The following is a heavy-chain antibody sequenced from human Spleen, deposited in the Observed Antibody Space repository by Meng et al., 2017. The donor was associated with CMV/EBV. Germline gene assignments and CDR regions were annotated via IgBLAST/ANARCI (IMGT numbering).Heavy chain of an antibody. V-gene: IGHV4-34*02. J-gene: IGHJ4*02. CDR2: INHSGST. CDR3: AREDCSGGSCSYFDY. CDR1: GEAFSGYY. Sequence: QLQLQQWGPGLFTPSATPSLTCAVYGEAFSGYYWSWLRPPPGKGLQWIGEINHSGSTNYNPSLKSRVTISVDTSKNQFSLKLSSVTAADTAVYYCAREDCSGGSCSYFDYWGRGTLVTVSS. D-gene: IGHD2-15*01.